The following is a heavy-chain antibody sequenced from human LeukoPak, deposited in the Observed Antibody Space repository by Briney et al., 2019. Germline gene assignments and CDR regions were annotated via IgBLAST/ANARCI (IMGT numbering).Heavy chain of an antibody. D-gene: IGHD2-15*01. Sequence: GGSLRLSCAASGFTFSSYWMSWVRQAPGKGLEWVAHIKQDGSEKYYVDSVKGRFTISRDNAKNSLYLQMNSLRAEDTAVYYCARVLLGYCSGGSCYSVYFDYWGQGTLVTVPS. CDR1: GFTFSSYW. CDR2: IKQDGSEK. CDR3: ARVLLGYCSGGSCYSVYFDY. J-gene: IGHJ4*02. V-gene: IGHV3-7*01.